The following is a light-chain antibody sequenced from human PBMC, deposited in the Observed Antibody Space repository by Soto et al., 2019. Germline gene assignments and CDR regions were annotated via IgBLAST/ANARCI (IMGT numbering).Light chain of an antibody. CDR3: SSYTSSSLWV. CDR1: SSDVGGYNY. CDR2: DVS. J-gene: IGLJ1*01. V-gene: IGLV2-14*01. Sequence: QSVLTQPASVSGSPGQSITISCTGXSSDVGGYNYVSWYQQHPGKAPKLMIYDVSNRPSGVSNRFSGSKSGNTASLTISGLQAEDEADYYCSSYTSSSLWVFGTGTKVTVL.